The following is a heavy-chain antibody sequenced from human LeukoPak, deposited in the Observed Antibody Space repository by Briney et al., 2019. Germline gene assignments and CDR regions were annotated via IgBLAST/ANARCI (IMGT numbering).Heavy chain of an antibody. V-gene: IGHV3-9*01. J-gene: IGHJ4*02. D-gene: IGHD1-26*01. Sequence: GGSLRPSCAASGFTFDDYAMHWVRQAPGKGLEWVSGISWNSGSIGYADSVKGRFAISRDNAKNSLYLQMNSLRAEDTALYYCAKSPERVGATNYYFDYWGQGTLVTVSS. CDR2: ISWNSGSI. CDR3: AKSPERVGATNYYFDY. CDR1: GFTFDDYA.